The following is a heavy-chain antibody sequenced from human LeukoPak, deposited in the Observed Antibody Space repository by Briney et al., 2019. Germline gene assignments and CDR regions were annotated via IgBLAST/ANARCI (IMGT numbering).Heavy chain of an antibody. CDR2: MNPNSGHT. J-gene: IGHJ4*02. CDR1: GYSFTTYD. V-gene: IGHV1-8*03. D-gene: IGHD3-10*01. Sequence: ASVTVSCKAFGYSFTTYDINWVRQAAGQGLEWMGWMNPNSGHTAYAQKFQGRVTIIRDTSIRTTYMELSSLRSDDTAVYYCARAYYYGSGNYYFFDNWGQGTLVTVSS. CDR3: ARAYYYGSGNYYFFDN.